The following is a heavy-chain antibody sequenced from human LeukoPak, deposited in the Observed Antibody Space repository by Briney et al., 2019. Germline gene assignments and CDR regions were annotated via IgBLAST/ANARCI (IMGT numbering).Heavy chain of an antibody. V-gene: IGHV3-30*18. CDR2: ISYDGSNK. CDR3: AKDLGYYDSYFDY. Sequence: GRSLRLSCAASGFTFSSYGMHWVRQAPGKGLEWVAVISYDGSNKYYADSVKGRFTISRDNSKSTLYLQMNSLRAEDTAVYYCAKDLGYYDSYFDYWGQGTLVTVSS. J-gene: IGHJ4*02. CDR1: GFTFSSYG. D-gene: IGHD3-22*01.